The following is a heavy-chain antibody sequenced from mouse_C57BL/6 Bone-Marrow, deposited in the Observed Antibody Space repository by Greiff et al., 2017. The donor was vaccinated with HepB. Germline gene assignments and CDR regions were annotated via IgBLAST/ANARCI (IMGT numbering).Heavy chain of an antibody. V-gene: IGHV14-1*01. Sequence: EVQLQQSGAELVRPGASVKLSCTASGFNIKDYYMHWVKQRPEQGLEWIGRIDPEDGDTEYAPKFQGKATMTADTSSNTAYLQLSSLTSEDTAVYYCTTPYYYGSWWYFDVWGTGTTVTVSS. J-gene: IGHJ1*03. CDR1: GFNIKDYY. CDR3: TTPYYYGSWWYFDV. CDR2: IDPEDGDT. D-gene: IGHD1-1*01.